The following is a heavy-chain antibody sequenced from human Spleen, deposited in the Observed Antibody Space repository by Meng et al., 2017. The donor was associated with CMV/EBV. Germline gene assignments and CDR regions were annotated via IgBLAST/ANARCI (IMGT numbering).Heavy chain of an antibody. CDR3: AKQNPHFDY. J-gene: IGHJ4*02. V-gene: IGHV3-30*18. Sequence: GESLKISCAASGFLFSDYAMYWVRQAPGKGLEWVALISHEGNDKYYADSVKGRFTISRDNSKNILYLQMNSLRAEDTAVYYCAKQNPHFDYWGQGTLVTVSS. CDR1: GFLFSDYA. D-gene: IGHD1-14*01. CDR2: ISHEGNDK.